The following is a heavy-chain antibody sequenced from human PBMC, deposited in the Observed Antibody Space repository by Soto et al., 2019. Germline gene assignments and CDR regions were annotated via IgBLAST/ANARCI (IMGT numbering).Heavy chain of an antibody. CDR1: GFTFGSYA. J-gene: IGHJ4*02. CDR2: ISGSGGST. V-gene: IGHV3-23*01. CDR3: AKVEKLNYYDSSGYSLYPFDY. D-gene: IGHD3-22*01. Sequence: GGSLRLSCAASGFTFGSYAMSWVRQAPGKGLEWVSAISGSGGSTYYADSVKGRFTISRDNSKNTLYLQMNSLRAKDTAVYYCAKVEKLNYYDSSGYSLYPFDYWGQGTLVTVSS.